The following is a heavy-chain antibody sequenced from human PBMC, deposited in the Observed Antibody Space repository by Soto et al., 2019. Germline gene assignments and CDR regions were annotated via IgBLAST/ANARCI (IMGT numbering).Heavy chain of an antibody. J-gene: IGHJ4*02. CDR3: ASSRQSLGSPLGSLYYFDY. CDR2: IIPIFGTA. CDR1: GGTFSSYS. V-gene: IGHV1-69*13. Sequence: SVKVSCKASGGTFSSYSISWVRQAPGQGLEWMGGIIPIFGTANYAQKFQGRLTITADESTSTAYMELSSLRSEDAAVYYCASSRQSLGSPLGSLYYFDYWGQGTLVTVSS. D-gene: IGHD1-1*01.